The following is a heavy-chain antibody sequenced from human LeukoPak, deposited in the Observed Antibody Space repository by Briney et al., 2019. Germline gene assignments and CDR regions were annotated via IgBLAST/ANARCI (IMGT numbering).Heavy chain of an antibody. CDR2: IYYSGST. CDR1: GGSVSSGSYY. Sequence: SETLSLTCTVSGGSVSSGSYYWSWIRQPPGKGLEWIGYIYYSGSTNYNPSHKSRVTISVDTSKNQSSLKLSSVTAADTAVYYCARDLLLRGYYDSSGIDYWGQGTLVTVSS. CDR3: ARDLLLRGYYDSSGIDY. V-gene: IGHV4-61*01. D-gene: IGHD3-22*01. J-gene: IGHJ4*02.